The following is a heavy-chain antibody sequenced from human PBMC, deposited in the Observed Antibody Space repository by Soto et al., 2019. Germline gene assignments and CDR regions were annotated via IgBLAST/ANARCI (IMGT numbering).Heavy chain of an antibody. CDR3: ARDKAVAGDALDY. CDR1: GFTFSSYA. V-gene: IGHV3-30-3*01. D-gene: IGHD6-19*01. J-gene: IGHJ4*02. CDR2: ISYDGSNK. Sequence: QVQLVESGGGVVQPGRSLRLSCAASGFTFSSYAMHWVRQAPGKGLEWVAVISYDGSNKYYADSVKGRFTISRDNSKNTLYLQMNSLRAEDTAVYYFARDKAVAGDALDYCCQGTLVTVSS.